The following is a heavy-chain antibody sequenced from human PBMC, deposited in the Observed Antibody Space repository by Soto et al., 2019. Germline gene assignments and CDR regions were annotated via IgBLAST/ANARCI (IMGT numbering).Heavy chain of an antibody. CDR1: GGSISSSYW. Sequence: QVQLRESGPRLVKPSGTLSLTCAVSGGSISSSYWWTWVRQAPGKGLQWIGEIYHSGITNYNPSLRSRVIMSVDKANNEFSLSLTSVTAADTAVYYCATLPPRIVVVFTEMPTWGQGIVVTVSS. J-gene: IGHJ5*02. CDR3: ATLPPRIVVVFTEMPT. CDR2: IYHSGIT. D-gene: IGHD2-21*01. V-gene: IGHV4-4*02.